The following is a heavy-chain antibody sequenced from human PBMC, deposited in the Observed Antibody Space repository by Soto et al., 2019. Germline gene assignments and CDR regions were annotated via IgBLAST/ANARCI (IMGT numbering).Heavy chain of an antibody. CDR1: GFTFTKAW. CDR2: IKSQTDGGTI. D-gene: IGHD2-21*01. Sequence: GGSLRLSCAASGFTFTKAWLYWVRQAPEKGLEWVGRIKSQTDGGTIDYAAPVKGRFTISRDDSKNTLHLQMNSLKVEDTAFYYCTTDLLGIVAPWFGPWGQGTLVNVSS. CDR3: TTDLLGIVAPWFGP. V-gene: IGHV3-15*01. J-gene: IGHJ5*01.